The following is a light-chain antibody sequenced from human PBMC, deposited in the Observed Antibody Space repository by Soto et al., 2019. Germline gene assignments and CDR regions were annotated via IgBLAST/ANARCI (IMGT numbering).Light chain of an antibody. CDR2: DAS. CDR3: QQCYMGWT. CDR1: QSISSW. V-gene: IGKV1-5*01. Sequence: DIQVTQSPSTLSASVGDRVTITCGASQSISSWLAWYQHQPGKAPKLLIYDASTLESGVPSRFSGTGSGTEFTFSITSLQPEDFGTYYCQQCYMGWTFGQGTKV. J-gene: IGKJ1*01.